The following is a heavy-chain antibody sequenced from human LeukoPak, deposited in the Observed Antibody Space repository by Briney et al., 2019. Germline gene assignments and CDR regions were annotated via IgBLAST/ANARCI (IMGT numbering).Heavy chain of an antibody. CDR1: GFTFRSHG. Sequence: GGSLRLSCAASGFTFRSHGMHWVRQAPGKGLEWVAFIWYDGSNKYYTDSVKGRFTISRDNSKNTLYLQMNSLRAADTAVYYCARGTIVVVPAAKRRHNWFDPWGQGALVTVSS. J-gene: IGHJ5*02. CDR3: ARGTIVVVPAAKRRHNWFDP. V-gene: IGHV3-33*01. CDR2: IWYDGSNK. D-gene: IGHD2-2*01.